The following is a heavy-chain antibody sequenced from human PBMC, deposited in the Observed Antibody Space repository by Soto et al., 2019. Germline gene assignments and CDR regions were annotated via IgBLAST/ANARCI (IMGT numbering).Heavy chain of an antibody. Sequence: SVKVSCKASGGTFSSYAISWVRQAPGQGLEWMGGIIPIFGTANYAQKFQGRVTITADESTSTAYMELSSLRSEDTAVYYCARERGYSGYDPLYYGMDVWGQGTTVTVSS. J-gene: IGHJ6*02. CDR3: ARERGYSGYDPLYYGMDV. CDR1: GGTFSSYA. CDR2: IIPIFGTA. D-gene: IGHD5-12*01. V-gene: IGHV1-69*13.